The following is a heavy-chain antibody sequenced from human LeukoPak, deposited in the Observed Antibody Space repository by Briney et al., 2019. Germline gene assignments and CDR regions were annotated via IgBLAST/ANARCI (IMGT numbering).Heavy chain of an antibody. Sequence: GRSLRLSCAASGFTFSSYAMHWVRQAPGKGLEWVAVISYDGSNKYYADSVKGRFTISRDNSKNTLYLQMNSLRAEDTAVYYCARVGIAAAGPRGRDYWGQGTLVTVSS. CDR2: ISYDGSNK. CDR3: ARVGIAAAGPRGRDY. CDR1: GFTFSSYA. J-gene: IGHJ4*02. V-gene: IGHV3-30-3*01. D-gene: IGHD6-13*01.